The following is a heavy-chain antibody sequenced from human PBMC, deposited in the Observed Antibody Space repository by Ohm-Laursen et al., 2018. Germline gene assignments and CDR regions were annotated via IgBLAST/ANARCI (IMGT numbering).Heavy chain of an antibody. CDR2: INPDSGGT. V-gene: IGHV1-2*02. CDR3: ARSRYKWNYGYFDY. D-gene: IGHD1-7*01. J-gene: IGHJ4*02. CDR1: GSTFTGYH. Sequence: GASVKVPCKASGSTFTGYHMHRVRQAPGQGLEWMGWINPDSGGTNYAQKFQGRVTMTRDTSISTAYMEVSRPRSDDTAVYYCARSRYKWNYGYFDYWGQGTLVTVSS.